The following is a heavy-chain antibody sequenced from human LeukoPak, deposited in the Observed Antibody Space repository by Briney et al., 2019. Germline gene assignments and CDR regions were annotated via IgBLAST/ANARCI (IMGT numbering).Heavy chain of an antibody. J-gene: IGHJ3*02. CDR1: GSTYSRHS. CDR3: ARGGLNYADASDI. D-gene: IGHD4-11*01. CDR2: ISSGSSYI. Sequence: GGSLRLSCAASGSTYSRHSMNWVRQAPGKGLEWVSYISSGSSYIYYADSVKGRFTISRDNAENSLYLQMNSLRGEDTAVYYCARGGLNYADASDIWGQGTMVTVSS. V-gene: IGHV3-21*01.